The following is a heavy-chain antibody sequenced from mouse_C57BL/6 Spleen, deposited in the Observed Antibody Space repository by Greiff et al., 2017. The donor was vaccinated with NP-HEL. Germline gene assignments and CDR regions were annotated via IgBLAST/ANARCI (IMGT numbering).Heavy chain of an antibody. D-gene: IGHD2-4*01. CDR3: AREGITTGFAY. V-gene: IGHV5-17*01. J-gene: IGHJ3*01. Sequence: EVKVEESGGGLVKPGGSLKLSCAASGFTFSDYGMHWVRQAPEKGLEWVAYISSGSSTIYYADKVKGRFTISRDNAKNTLFLQMTSLRSEDTAMYYCAREGITTGFAYWGQGTLVTVSA. CDR1: GFTFSDYG. CDR2: ISSGSSTI.